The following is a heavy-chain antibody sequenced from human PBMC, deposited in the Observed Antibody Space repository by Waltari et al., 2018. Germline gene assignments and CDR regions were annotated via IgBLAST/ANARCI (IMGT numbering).Heavy chain of an antibody. CDR2: INSDESST. CDR1: EFTFSGYW. J-gene: IGHJ5*02. D-gene: IGHD2-21*02. Sequence: EVQLVESGGGLVQPGGSLRLSCAASEFTFSGYWMNWVRQAPGKGLVWVSRINSDESSTSYADSVNGRFTISRDNAKNTLYLQMNSLRAEDTAVYYCASQNGGNSWWLDPWGQGTLVTVSS. CDR3: ASQNGGNSWWLDP. V-gene: IGHV3-74*01.